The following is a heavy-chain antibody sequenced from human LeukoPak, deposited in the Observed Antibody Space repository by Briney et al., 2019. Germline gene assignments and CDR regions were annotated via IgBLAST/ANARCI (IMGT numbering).Heavy chain of an antibody. J-gene: IGHJ4*02. Sequence: ASVKVSCKAYGYTFTSYDINWVRPATGQGLEWMGWMNPNSGNTGYAQKFQGRVTMTRNTSISTAYMELSSLRSEDTAVYYCVRATPDFWSGYRNYWGQGTLVTVSS. CDR3: VRATPDFWSGYRNY. CDR1: GYTFTSYD. D-gene: IGHD3-3*01. V-gene: IGHV1-8*01. CDR2: MNPNSGNT.